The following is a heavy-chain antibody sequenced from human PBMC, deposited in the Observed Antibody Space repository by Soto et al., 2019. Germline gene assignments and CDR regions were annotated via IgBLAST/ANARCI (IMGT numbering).Heavy chain of an antibody. CDR1: GGSISSSSYY. Sequence: PSETLSLTCTVSGGSISSSSYYWGWIRQPPGKGLEWIGTIYYSGSTYYNPSLMSRVTISVDTSKNQFSLTLSSVTAADTAVYYCAISYYYDSRGYYPVDYWGQGTLVTVS. V-gene: IGHV4-39*01. CDR3: AISYYYDSRGYYPVDY. D-gene: IGHD3-22*01. CDR2: IYYSGST. J-gene: IGHJ4*02.